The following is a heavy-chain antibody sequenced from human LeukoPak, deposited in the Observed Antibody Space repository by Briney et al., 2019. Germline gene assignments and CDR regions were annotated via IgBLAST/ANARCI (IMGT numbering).Heavy chain of an antibody. CDR1: GFTFDDYG. CDR3: ARSVPSYDSSGYYYVFDY. CDR2: INWNGGST. D-gene: IGHD3-22*01. V-gene: IGHV3-20*04. J-gene: IGHJ4*02. Sequence: PGGSLRLSCAASGFTFDDYGMSWVRQAPGKGLEWVSGINWNGGSTGYADSVKGRFTISRDNAKNSLYLQMDSLRAEDTALYYCARSVPSYDSSGYYYVFDYWGQGTLVIVSS.